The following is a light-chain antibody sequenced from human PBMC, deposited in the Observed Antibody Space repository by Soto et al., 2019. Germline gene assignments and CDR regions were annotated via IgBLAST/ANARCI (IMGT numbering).Light chain of an antibody. CDR3: EQYNNWPPT. J-gene: IGKJ2*01. CDR1: QSVTSN. V-gene: IGKV3-15*01. Sequence: DIVMTQSPATLSVSPGERATLSCRASQSVTSNFAWYQQKPGQAPRLLVYGASTRATGIPARFSGSGSGTAFTLTVSSLQSEDFAVYYCEQYNNWPPTFGQGTKLEIK. CDR2: GAS.